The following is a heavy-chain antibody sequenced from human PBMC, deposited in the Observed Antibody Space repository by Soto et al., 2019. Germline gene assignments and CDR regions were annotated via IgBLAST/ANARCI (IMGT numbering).Heavy chain of an antibody. Sequence: GGSLRLSCAASGFTFSDYYMSWIRQAPGKGLEWVSYISSSGSTIYYADSVKGRFTISRDNAKNSLYLQMNSLRAEDTAVYYCARDNYGSGSYYGDYYYYYGMDVWRQGTTVTVSS. D-gene: IGHD3-10*01. CDR2: ISSSGSTI. CDR1: GFTFSDYY. J-gene: IGHJ6*02. V-gene: IGHV3-11*01. CDR3: ARDNYGSGSYYGDYYYYYGMDV.